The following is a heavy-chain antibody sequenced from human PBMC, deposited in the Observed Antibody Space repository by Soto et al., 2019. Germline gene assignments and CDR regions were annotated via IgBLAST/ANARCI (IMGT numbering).Heavy chain of an antibody. Sequence: EVQVVESGGDLVEPGGSLRLSCVTSGFMFSSAWMSWVRQAPGKGLEWVARIKSTKDGGAREYAAHVNGRVSISRDDSKSTVYLQMNSRRVEDTALYYCVEGWDDFWGQGTLVTVSS. D-gene: IGHD1-26*01. CDR3: VEGWDDF. CDR2: IKSTKDGGAR. CDR1: GFMFSSAW. V-gene: IGHV3-15*01. J-gene: IGHJ4*02.